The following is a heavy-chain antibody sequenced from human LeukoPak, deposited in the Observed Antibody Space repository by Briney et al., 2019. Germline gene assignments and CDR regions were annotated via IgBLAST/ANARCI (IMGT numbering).Heavy chain of an antibody. CDR2: IYYSGST. D-gene: IGHD5-24*01. Sequence: SETLSLTCTVSGGSISSSSYYWGWIRQPPGKGLEWIGSIYYSGSTYYNPSLKSRVTISVDTSKNQFSLKLSSVSAADTAVYYCARLRDWFDPWGQGTLVTVSS. V-gene: IGHV4-39*07. CDR1: GGSISSSSYY. J-gene: IGHJ5*02. CDR3: ARLRDWFDP.